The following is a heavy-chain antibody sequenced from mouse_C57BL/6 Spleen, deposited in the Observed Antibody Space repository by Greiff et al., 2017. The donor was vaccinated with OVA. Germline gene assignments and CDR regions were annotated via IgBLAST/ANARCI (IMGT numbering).Heavy chain of an antibody. J-gene: IGHJ1*03. CDR1: GYTFTDYN. D-gene: IGHD1-1*01. V-gene: IGHV1-18*01. CDR3: ARGGYGSKGGYFDV. Sequence: EVQLQQSGPELVKPGASVKIPCKASGYTFTDYNMDWVKQSHGKSLEWIGDINPNNGGTIYNQKFKGKATLTVDKSSSTAYMELRSLTSEDTAVYYCARGGYGSKGGYFDVWGTGTTVTVSS. CDR2: INPNNGGT.